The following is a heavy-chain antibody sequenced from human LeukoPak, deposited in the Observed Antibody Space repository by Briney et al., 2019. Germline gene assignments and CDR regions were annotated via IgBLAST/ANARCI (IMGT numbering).Heavy chain of an antibody. CDR2: ISSSGTTI. Sequence: GGSLRLSCAASGFTFSNYEMNWVRQAPGKGLEWLSYISSSGTTIYHADSVKGRFTISRDNAKNSLYLQMNSLRAEDTAVYYCARAATVNGCYFDLWGRGTLVSVSS. J-gene: IGHJ2*01. CDR1: GFTFSNYE. V-gene: IGHV3-48*03. CDR3: ARAATVNGCYFDL. D-gene: IGHD2-8*01.